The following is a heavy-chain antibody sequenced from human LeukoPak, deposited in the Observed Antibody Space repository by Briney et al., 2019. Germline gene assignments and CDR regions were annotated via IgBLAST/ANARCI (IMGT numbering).Heavy chain of an antibody. CDR2: INPSGGGT. CDR1: VYTCTTYY. Sequence: ASVTVSFKSSVYTCTTYYMHWVRQAPGQGLVWMGLINPSGGGTRYAQRFQGRVTMTRDTSTSTVYMELSSLRSEDTAVYYCASGYKTVSVFDHWGQGTLVTVSS. CDR3: ASGYKTVSVFDH. D-gene: IGHD5-24*01. V-gene: IGHV1-46*01. J-gene: IGHJ4*02.